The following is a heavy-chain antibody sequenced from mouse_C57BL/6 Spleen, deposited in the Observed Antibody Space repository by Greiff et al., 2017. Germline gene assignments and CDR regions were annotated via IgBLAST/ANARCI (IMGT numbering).Heavy chain of an antibody. V-gene: IGHV1-39*01. D-gene: IGHD1-1*01. J-gene: IGHJ2*01. CDR3: ARDYYGSSYNYFDY. Sequence: VQLKESGPELVKPGASVKISCKASGYSFTDYNMNWVKQSNGKSLEWIGVINPNYGTTSYNQKFKGKATLTVDQSSSTAYMQLNSLTSEDSAVYYCARDYYGSSYNYFDYWGQGTTLTVSS. CDR2: INPNYGTT. CDR1: GYSFTDYN.